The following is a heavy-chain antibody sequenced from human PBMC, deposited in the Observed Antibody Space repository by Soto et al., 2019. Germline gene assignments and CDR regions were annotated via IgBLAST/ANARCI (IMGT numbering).Heavy chain of an antibody. Sequence: EVQLVESGGGLVKPGGSLRLSCAASGFTFSSYSMNWVRQAPGKGLEWVSSISSSSSYIYYADSVKGRFTISRDNAKNSRYLQMSSLRAEDTAVYYCARDEGYYDSSGYSDYWGQGTLVTVSS. CDR1: GFTFSSYS. V-gene: IGHV3-21*01. CDR3: ARDEGYYDSSGYSDY. J-gene: IGHJ4*02. D-gene: IGHD3-22*01. CDR2: ISSSSSYI.